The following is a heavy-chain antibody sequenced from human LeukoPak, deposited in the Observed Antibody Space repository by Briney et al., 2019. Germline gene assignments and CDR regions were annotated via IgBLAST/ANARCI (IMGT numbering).Heavy chain of an antibody. D-gene: IGHD6-6*01. CDR2: ISSSGSTI. V-gene: IGHV3-48*03. CDR3: AREVEYSSSSRAFDI. Sequence: GGSLRLSCAASGFTFSSYEMNWVRQAPGKGLEWVSYISSSGSTIYYADSVKGRFTISRDNAKNSLYLQMNSLRAEDTAVYYCAREVEYSSSSRAFDIWGQGTMVTVSS. J-gene: IGHJ3*02. CDR1: GFTFSSYE.